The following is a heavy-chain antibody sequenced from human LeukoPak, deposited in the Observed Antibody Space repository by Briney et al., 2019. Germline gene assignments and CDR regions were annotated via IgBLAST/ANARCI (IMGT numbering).Heavy chain of an antibody. CDR2: ISWNSGSI. CDR3: AKDSSSWYGWFDY. J-gene: IGHJ4*02. CDR1: GFTFDDYA. V-gene: IGHV3-9*01. Sequence: GRSLRLSCAASGFTFDDYAMYWVRQAPGKGLEWVSGISWNSGSIGYADSVKGRFTISRDNAKNSLYLQMNSLRAEDTALYYCAKDSSSWYGWFDYWGQGTLVTVSS. D-gene: IGHD6-13*01.